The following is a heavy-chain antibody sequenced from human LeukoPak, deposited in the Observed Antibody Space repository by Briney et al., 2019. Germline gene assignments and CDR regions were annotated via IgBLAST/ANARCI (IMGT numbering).Heavy chain of an antibody. CDR3: ARDPGGSGWYFPYYFDY. V-gene: IGHV3-30-3*01. CDR1: GFTFGDYA. CDR2: IAHDGSTV. D-gene: IGHD6-19*01. Sequence: GGSLRLSCAASGFTFGDYAMHWVRQAPGKGLQWVARIAHDGSTVHYTNSVKGQFTISRDNSRNTVSLQMNSLRLEDTAVYFCARDPGGSGWYFPYYFDYWGQGTLVTVSS. J-gene: IGHJ4*02.